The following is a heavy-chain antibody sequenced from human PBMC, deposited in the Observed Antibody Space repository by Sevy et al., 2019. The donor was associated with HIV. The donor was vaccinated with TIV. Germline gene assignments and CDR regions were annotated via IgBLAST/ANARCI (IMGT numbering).Heavy chain of an antibody. V-gene: IGHV3-30*02. CDR1: GFTFSSYG. CDR3: ASALMAGDDFDY. CDR2: IRYDGSNK. D-gene: IGHD3-10*01. J-gene: IGHJ4*02. Sequence: GGSLRLSCAASGFTFSSYGMHWVRQAPGKGLEWVAFIRYDGSNKYYADSVKGRFTISRENSKNTLYLQMNSLRAEDTAVYYCASALMAGDDFDYWGQGTLVTVSS.